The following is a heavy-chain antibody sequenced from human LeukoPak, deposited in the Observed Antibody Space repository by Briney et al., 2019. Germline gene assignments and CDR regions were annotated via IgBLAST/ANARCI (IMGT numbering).Heavy chain of an antibody. J-gene: IGHJ4*02. Sequence: GGSLRFSAAASGLFSCGIAWIRLRQAPGKGLEWVSAISGSGGSTYYADSVKGRFTISRDNSKNTLYLQMNSLRAEDTAVYYWWKLRYCSCDSCYAWYYNGYWGQGTLVTVSS. CDR2: ISGSGGST. V-gene: IGHV3-23*01. CDR1: GLFSCGIA. CDR3: WKLRYCSCDSCYAWYYNGY. D-gene: IGHD2-15*01.